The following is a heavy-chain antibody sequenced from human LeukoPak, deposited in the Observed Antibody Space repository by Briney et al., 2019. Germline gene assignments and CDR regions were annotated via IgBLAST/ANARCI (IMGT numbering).Heavy chain of an antibody. J-gene: IGHJ4*02. CDR2: ISSGGSTI. Sequence: GGSLRLSCAASGFTFSDYFMSWIRQAPGKGLEWVSYISSGGSTIYYADSVKGRFTISRDNAKNSLYLQVNSLRAEDTAVYYCAAAPQTYRYLAYWGQGTLVTVSS. D-gene: IGHD3-16*02. V-gene: IGHV3-11*04. CDR1: GFTFSDYF. CDR3: AAAPQTYRYLAY.